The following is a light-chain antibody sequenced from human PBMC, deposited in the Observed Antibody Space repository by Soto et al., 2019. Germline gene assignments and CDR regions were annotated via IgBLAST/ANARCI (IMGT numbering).Light chain of an antibody. V-gene: IGKV3-15*01. CDR1: QSVSSN. Sequence: EIVMTKSPSTLSVSPGERATLACMASQSVSSNLAWYQQKPGQAPRLLIYHASARATGIPARFSGSGSGTEFTLTISSLQPEDVATYYCQKYNSAPWTFGQGTKVDI. J-gene: IGKJ1*01. CDR3: QKYNSAPWT. CDR2: HAS.